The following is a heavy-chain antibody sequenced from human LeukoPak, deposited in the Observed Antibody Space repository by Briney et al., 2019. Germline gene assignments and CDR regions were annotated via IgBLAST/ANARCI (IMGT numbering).Heavy chain of an antibody. Sequence: GGTLRLSCAASGFTFSSYAMSWVRQAPGHGLEWVSAISGSGGSTYYADSVKGRFTISRDNSKNTLYLQMNSLRAEDTAVYYCAKAQSSGWYYFDYWGQGTLVTVSS. CDR2: ISGSGGST. V-gene: IGHV3-23*01. D-gene: IGHD6-19*01. CDR3: AKAQSSGWYYFDY. J-gene: IGHJ4*02. CDR1: GFTFSSYA.